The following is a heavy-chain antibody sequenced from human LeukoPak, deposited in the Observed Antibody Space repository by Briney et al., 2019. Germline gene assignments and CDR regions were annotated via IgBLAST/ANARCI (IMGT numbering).Heavy chain of an antibody. CDR1: GFTFGNYW. V-gene: IGHV3-7*01. Sequence: GGSLRLSCAGSGFTFGNYWMSWVRQAPGKVLEWVASVKQDVDKKDYVDSLKDRVTISRDNGKNTLYLQMNSLRAEDTAVYYCARDASDPGQFDYWGQGTLVTVSS. CDR2: VKQDVDKK. D-gene: IGHD7-27*01. J-gene: IGHJ4*02. CDR3: ARDASDPGQFDY.